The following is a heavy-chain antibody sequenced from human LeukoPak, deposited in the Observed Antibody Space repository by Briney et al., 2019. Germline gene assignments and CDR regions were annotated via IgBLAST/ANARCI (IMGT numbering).Heavy chain of an antibody. D-gene: IGHD4-11*01. Sequence: ASVKVSCKASGYTFTSYGISWVRQAPGQGLEWMGIINPSGGSTSYAQKFQGRVTMTRDTSTSTVYMELSSLRSEDTAVYYCARDEGGSVTPFDYWGQGTLVTVSS. CDR1: GYTFTSYG. CDR3: ARDEGGSVTPFDY. J-gene: IGHJ4*02. V-gene: IGHV1-46*03. CDR2: INPSGGST.